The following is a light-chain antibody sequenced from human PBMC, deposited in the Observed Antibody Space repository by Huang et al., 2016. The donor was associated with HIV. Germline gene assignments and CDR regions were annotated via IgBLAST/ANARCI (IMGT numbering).Light chain of an antibody. V-gene: IGKV3-15*01. CDR3: QQYNNWPRS. CDR1: QSINTY. CDR2: AAS. Sequence: VMTQSPGTLSVPPGERATLACRASQSINTYLAGFQQKPGQSPRLRGYAASTRTADFPARFSGSGSRTEFTLTTSGLQSEDIAVYYCQQYNNWPRSFGQGTKVEIK. J-gene: IGKJ1*01.